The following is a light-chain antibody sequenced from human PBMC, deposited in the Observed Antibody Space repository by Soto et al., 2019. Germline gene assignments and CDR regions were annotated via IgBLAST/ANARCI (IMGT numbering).Light chain of an antibody. CDR2: DAS. J-gene: IGKJ3*01. CDR1: QSISNW. CDR3: QQCGGSPLFS. V-gene: IGKV1-5*01. Sequence: DLQMTQSPSTLSASVGDRVTITCRASQSISNWLAWYQQKPGKAPKLLIYDASSLESGVPSRFSGSGSGADFTLTISRLQPEDSAVYYCQQCGGSPLFSFGPGTRVDI.